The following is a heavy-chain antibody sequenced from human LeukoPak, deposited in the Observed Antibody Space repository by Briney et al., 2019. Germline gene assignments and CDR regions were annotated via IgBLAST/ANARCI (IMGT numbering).Heavy chain of an antibody. CDR3: ARDRHYYDRFPSYYYGMDV. CDR1: GFTVSSNY. CDR2: ISYDGNNK. Sequence: GGSLRLSCAASGFTVSSNYISWVRQAPGKGLEWVAVISYDGNNKYYADSVKGRFTISSDNSKNTLYLQMNRLRGEDTAVYYCARDRHYYDRFPSYYYGMDVWGQGTTVTVSS. V-gene: IGHV3-30-3*01. D-gene: IGHD3-22*01. J-gene: IGHJ6*02.